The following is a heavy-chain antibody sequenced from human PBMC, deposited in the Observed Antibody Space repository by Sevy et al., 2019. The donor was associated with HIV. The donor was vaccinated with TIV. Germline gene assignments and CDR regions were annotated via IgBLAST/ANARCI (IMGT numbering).Heavy chain of an antibody. V-gene: IGHV4-30-4*01. CDR1: GGSISSGDYY. CDR2: IYYSGST. Sequence: SETLSLTCAVSGGSISSGDYYWSWIRQPPGKGLEWIGYIYYSGSTYYNPSLKSRVTISVDTSKNQFSLKLSSVTAADTAVYYCARAPEHIVVVTAVNAFDIWGQGTIVTVSS. D-gene: IGHD2-21*02. CDR3: ARAPEHIVVVTAVNAFDI. J-gene: IGHJ3*02.